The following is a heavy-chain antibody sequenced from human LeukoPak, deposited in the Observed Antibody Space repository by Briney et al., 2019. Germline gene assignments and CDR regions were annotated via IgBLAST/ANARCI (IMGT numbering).Heavy chain of an antibody. CDR2: ISSSSSYI. J-gene: IGHJ3*02. D-gene: IGHD6-19*01. CDR3: ASVRIAVAVTVHDAFDI. V-gene: IGHV3-21*01. CDR1: GFTFSSFS. Sequence: PGGSLRLSCAAYGFTFSSFSMNWVRQAPGKGLEWVSSISSSSSYIYYADSVKGRFTISRDNAKNSLYLQMNSLRAEETAVYYCASVRIAVAVTVHDAFDIWGQGTMVTVSS.